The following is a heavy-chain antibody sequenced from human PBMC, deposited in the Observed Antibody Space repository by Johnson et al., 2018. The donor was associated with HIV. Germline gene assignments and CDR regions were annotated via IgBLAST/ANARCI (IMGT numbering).Heavy chain of an antibody. Sequence: QVQLVESGGGLVKPGGSLRLSCAASGFTFSDYYMSWIRQAPGKGLEWVSYISSSGSTIYYAASVKGRFTISRDNAKNSLYLQMNSLRAEDTAVYYCATPPNHYYDSSGYAFDIWGQGTMVTVSS. CDR2: ISSSGSTI. CDR1: GFTFSDYY. CDR3: ATPPNHYYDSSGYAFDI. J-gene: IGHJ3*02. D-gene: IGHD3-22*01. V-gene: IGHV3-11*04.